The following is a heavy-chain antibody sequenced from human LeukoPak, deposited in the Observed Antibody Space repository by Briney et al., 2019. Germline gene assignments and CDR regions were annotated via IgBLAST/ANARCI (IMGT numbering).Heavy chain of an antibody. CDR3: AKRQGGITMIVVDPGDAFDI. J-gene: IGHJ3*02. CDR2: ISGSGGST. V-gene: IGHV3-23*01. Sequence: GGSLRLSCAASGFTFSSYAMSWVRQAPGKGLEWVSAISGSGGSTYYADSVKGRFTISRDSSKNTLYLQMNSLRAEDTAVYYCAKRQGGITMIVVDPGDAFDIWGRGTMVTVSS. D-gene: IGHD3-22*01. CDR1: GFTFSSYA.